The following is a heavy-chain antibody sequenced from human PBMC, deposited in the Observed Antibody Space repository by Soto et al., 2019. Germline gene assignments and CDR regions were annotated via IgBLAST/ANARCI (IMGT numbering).Heavy chain of an antibody. CDR2: IYYSGST. Sequence: QLQLQESGPGLVKPSETLSLTCTVSGGSISSSTYYWGWIRQPPGKGLEWIGSIYYSGSTYYNPSLKSRVPISVDTSKNQFSLKLSSVTAADTAVYYCATSYGDYVSYWGQGTLVTVSS. J-gene: IGHJ4*02. D-gene: IGHD4-17*01. CDR3: ATSYGDYVSY. V-gene: IGHV4-39*01. CDR1: GGSISSSTYY.